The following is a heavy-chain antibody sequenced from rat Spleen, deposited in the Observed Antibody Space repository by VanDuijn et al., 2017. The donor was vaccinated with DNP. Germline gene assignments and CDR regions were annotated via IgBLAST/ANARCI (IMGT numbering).Heavy chain of an antibody. D-gene: IGHD1-11*01. CDR2: INYDGGST. CDR3: ARDGTVFRYFDF. J-gene: IGHJ1*01. Sequence: EVQLVDSGGGLVQPGRSLKLSCAASGFTFSNYDMTWIRQVPGTGLEWVASINYDGGSTYYRDSVKGRFTISRDNVKNTLYLQMNSLRSEDTATYYCARDGTVFRYFDFWGPGTMVTVSS. CDR1: GFTFSNYD. V-gene: IGHV5-19*01.